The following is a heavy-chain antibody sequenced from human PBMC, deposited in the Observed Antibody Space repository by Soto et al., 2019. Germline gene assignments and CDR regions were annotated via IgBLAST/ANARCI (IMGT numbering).Heavy chain of an antibody. Sequence: QVELVESGGGVVQPGTSLRLSCSASGFTFSNFGMHWVRQAPGKGLEWVSLITYDGSRKHYIDSVKGRFTTSRDNSKNTLYLQMNSLRAQDTAVYYCAKDIHPDRATYHYGADYWGQGTLVTVSS. CDR2: ITYDGSRK. J-gene: IGHJ4*02. D-gene: IGHD5-12*01. CDR1: GFTFSNFG. V-gene: IGHV3-30*18. CDR3: AKDIHPDRATYHYGADY.